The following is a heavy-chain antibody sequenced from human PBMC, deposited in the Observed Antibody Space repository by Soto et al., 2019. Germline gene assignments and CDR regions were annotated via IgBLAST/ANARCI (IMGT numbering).Heavy chain of an antibody. CDR2: ISGSGGST. CDR1: GFTFSSYA. D-gene: IGHD6-6*01. J-gene: IGHJ6*02. Sequence: GGSLRLSCAASGFTFSSYAMSWVRQAPGKGLEWVSAISGSGGSTYYADSVKGRFTISRDNSKNTLYLQMNSLRAEDTAVYYCAKGDVAALYYYYGMDVWGQGTTVTVSS. CDR3: AKGDVAALYYYYGMDV. V-gene: IGHV3-23*01.